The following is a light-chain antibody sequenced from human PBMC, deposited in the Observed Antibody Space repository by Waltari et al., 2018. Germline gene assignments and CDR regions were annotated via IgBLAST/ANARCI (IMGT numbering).Light chain of an antibody. Sequence: DIVMTQTPLSLSATPGQPASLSCKSSQSLLHSDGKTCLYWYLQKSGQSPQLLIYEVSSRCPGVPERFSGSGSGTDFTLKISRVEAEDVGIYYCMQGKDLPRTFGGGNKVEIK. CDR1: QSLLHSDGKTC. V-gene: IGKV2-29*02. CDR2: EVS. CDR3: MQGKDLPRT. J-gene: IGKJ4*01.